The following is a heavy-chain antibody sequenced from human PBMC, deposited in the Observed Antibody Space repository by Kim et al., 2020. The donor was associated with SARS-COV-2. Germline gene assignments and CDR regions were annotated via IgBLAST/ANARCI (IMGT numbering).Heavy chain of an antibody. Sequence: SVKGRLTISGDNSKNTLYLQMNSLRAEDTAVYYCARAHYYDSSGYSHFDYWGQGTLVTVSS. V-gene: IGHV3-30*01. D-gene: IGHD3-22*01. CDR3: ARAHYYDSSGYSHFDY. J-gene: IGHJ4*02.